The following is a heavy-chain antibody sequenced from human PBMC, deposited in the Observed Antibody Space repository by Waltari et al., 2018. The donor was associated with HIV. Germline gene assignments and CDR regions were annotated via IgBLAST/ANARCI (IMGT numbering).Heavy chain of an antibody. CDR2: IRDKKKSYTT. Sequence: EVKMVESGGGLVQPGGSLRLSCVGSGVTFSDHYFDWVRQAPGQGLEWVGQIRDKKKSYTTEYAASVKGRFTISRDDSKKSLYLQMNSLKVEDTAIYFCGDYGRHPNASWGQGTLVTVSS. V-gene: IGHV3-72*01. CDR1: GVTFSDHY. J-gene: IGHJ4*02. CDR3: GDYGRHPNAS. D-gene: IGHD4-17*01.